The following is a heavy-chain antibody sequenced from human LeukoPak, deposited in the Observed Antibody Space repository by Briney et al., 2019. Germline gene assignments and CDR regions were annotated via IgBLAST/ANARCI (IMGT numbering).Heavy chain of an antibody. Sequence: PGGSLRLSCAASGFNFASKWMHWVRQAPGKGLVWVSHINSDGSWTSYADSVKGRFTISKDNAKNTVYLQMNSLRAEDTAVYYCVSFYETYWGRGTLVTVSS. V-gene: IGHV3-74*01. CDR2: INSDGSWT. CDR1: GFNFASKW. J-gene: IGHJ4*02. D-gene: IGHD2/OR15-2a*01. CDR3: VSFYETY.